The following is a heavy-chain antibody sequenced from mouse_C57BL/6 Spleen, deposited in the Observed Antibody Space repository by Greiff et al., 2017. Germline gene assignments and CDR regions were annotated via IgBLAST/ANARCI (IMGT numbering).Heavy chain of an antibody. V-gene: IGHV1-54*01. CDR1: GYAFTNYL. CDR3: AREGDLLLDY. Sequence: QVQLQQSGAELVRPGTSVKVSCKASGYAFTNYLIEWVKQRPGQGLEWIGVINPGRGGTNYNEQFKGKGTLTADKSSSTAYMQLSSLTSEDSAVYFCAREGDLLLDYWGQGTTLTVSS. CDR2: INPGRGGT. D-gene: IGHD1-1*01. J-gene: IGHJ2*01.